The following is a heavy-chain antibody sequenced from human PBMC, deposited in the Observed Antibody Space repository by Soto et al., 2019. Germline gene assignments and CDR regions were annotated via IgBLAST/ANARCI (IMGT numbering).Heavy chain of an antibody. CDR3: ARGQVVAAQH. D-gene: IGHD2-15*01. Sequence: QLQLQESGSGLVKPSQTLSLTCAGSGGSISSGGYSWSWIRQPPGKGLEWIGYIYHSGSTYYNPSLKRRVTISVDRSKNPFALKLSSVTAADTAVYYCARGQVVAAQHWGQGTLVTVSS. V-gene: IGHV4-30-2*01. CDR2: IYHSGST. J-gene: IGHJ4*02. CDR1: GGSISSGGYS.